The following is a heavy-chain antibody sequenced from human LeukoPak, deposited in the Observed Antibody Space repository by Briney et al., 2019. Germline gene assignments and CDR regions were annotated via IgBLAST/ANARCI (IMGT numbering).Heavy chain of an antibody. J-gene: IGHJ4*02. CDR2: ISSSSYI. Sequence: GGSLRLSCAASGFTFSSYGMNWVRQAPGKGLEWVSSISSSSYIYYADSVKGRFTISRDNAKNSLYLQMNSLRAEDTAVYYCARETYYYDSSGYFDNWGQGTLVTVSS. CDR1: GFTFSSYG. D-gene: IGHD3-22*01. V-gene: IGHV3-21*01. CDR3: ARETYYYDSSGYFDN.